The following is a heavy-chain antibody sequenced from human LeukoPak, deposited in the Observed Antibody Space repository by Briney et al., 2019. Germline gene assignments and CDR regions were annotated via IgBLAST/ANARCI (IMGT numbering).Heavy chain of an antibody. Sequence: GGSLRLSCEASGFTFSSYAITWVRQAPGKGLEWVSYISTGSSTIYYADSVKGRFTISRDNAKNSLYLQMSSLRAEDTAVYYCARNYYDTKKPWDWGQGILVTVSS. CDR2: ISTGSSTI. CDR3: ARNYYDTKKPWD. CDR1: GFTFSSYA. J-gene: IGHJ4*02. D-gene: IGHD3-22*01. V-gene: IGHV3-48*01.